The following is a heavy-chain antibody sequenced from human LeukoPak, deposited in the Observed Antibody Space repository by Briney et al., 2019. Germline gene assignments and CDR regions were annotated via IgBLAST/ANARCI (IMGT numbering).Heavy chain of an antibody. CDR1: GGSISSSSYY. CDR2: IYYSGST. Sequence: SGTLSLTCTVSGGSISSSSYYWGWIRQPPGKGLEWIGSIYYSGSTYYDPSLKSRVTISVDTSKNQFSLKLSSVTAADTAVYYCAREPDIVVVVAATKALDIWGQGTMVTVSS. CDR3: AREPDIVVVVAATKALDI. D-gene: IGHD2-15*01. V-gene: IGHV4-39*07. J-gene: IGHJ3*02.